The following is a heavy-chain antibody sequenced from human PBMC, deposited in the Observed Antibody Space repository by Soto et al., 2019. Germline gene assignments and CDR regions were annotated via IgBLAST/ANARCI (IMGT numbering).Heavy chain of an antibody. J-gene: IGHJ6*02. CDR1: GGSIGSGDDF. D-gene: IGHD1-20*01. CDR3: ARDRAKWKDYYYYGMDV. CDR2: IYYSGST. V-gene: IGHV4-30-4*01. Sequence: SETLSLTCTVSGGSIGSGDDFWTWIRQPPGKGLEWIGYIYYSGSTYYNPSLKSRPTMSVDTSKNQFSLKLSSVTAADTAVYYCARDRAKWKDYYYYGMDVWGQGTTVTVSS.